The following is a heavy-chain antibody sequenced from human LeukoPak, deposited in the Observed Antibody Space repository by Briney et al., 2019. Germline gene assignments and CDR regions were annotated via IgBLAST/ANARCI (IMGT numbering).Heavy chain of an antibody. CDR1: GGSISSSSYY. V-gene: IGHV4-39*01. Sequence: SETLSLTCTVSGGSISSSSYYWGWIRQPPGKGLEWIGSIYYSGSTYYNPSLKSRVTISVDTSKNQFSLKLSSVTAADTAVYCCARRALAVAGHDYWGQGTLVTVSS. CDR2: IYYSGST. J-gene: IGHJ4*02. CDR3: ARRALAVAGHDY. D-gene: IGHD6-19*01.